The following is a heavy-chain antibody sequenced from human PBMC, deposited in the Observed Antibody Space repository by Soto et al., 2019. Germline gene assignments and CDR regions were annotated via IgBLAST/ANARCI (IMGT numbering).Heavy chain of an antibody. CDR2: FNPEDHET. J-gene: IGHJ4*02. CDR3: AASSRRIVAAGPGFIY. CDR1: GYTLRELN. D-gene: IGHD6-13*01. Sequence: ASVKVSCKVSGYTLRELNMNWVRQAPGKVLERMGGFNPEDHETIYAQNFQGRVTMTEDTSTDTAYMDLSSLRSEDTAVYYCAASSRRIVAAGPGFIYWGQGTLVTVSS. V-gene: IGHV1-24*01.